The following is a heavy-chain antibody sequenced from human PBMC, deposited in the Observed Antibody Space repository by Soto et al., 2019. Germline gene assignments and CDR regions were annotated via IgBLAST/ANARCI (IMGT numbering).Heavy chain of an antibody. CDR2: MDPNSGDT. CDR1: GYSFTTYD. V-gene: IGHV1-8*01. D-gene: IGHD3-16*01. Sequence: QVQLVQSGAEVAKPGASLKVSCKASGYSFTTYDINWMRQATGQGLEWLGWMDPNSGDTGYAQKFQGRVTMTRDTSRSTAYMELSGLRSDYTALYYCARNRRKTWDFDYWGQGTLVTVSS. J-gene: IGHJ4*02. CDR3: ARNRRKTWDFDY.